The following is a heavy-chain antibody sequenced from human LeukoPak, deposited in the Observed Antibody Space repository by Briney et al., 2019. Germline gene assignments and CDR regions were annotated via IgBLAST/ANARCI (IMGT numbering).Heavy chain of an antibody. CDR3: ARGVGNILTGYSLDY. V-gene: IGHV4-34*01. Sequence: SETLSLTCAVYGGSFSGYYWSWIRQPPGKGLERIGEINHSGSTNYNPSLKSRVTISVDTSKNQFSLKLSSVTAADTAVYYCARGVGNILTGYSLDYWGQGTLVTVSS. CDR1: GGSFSGYY. J-gene: IGHJ4*02. CDR2: INHSGST. D-gene: IGHD3-9*01.